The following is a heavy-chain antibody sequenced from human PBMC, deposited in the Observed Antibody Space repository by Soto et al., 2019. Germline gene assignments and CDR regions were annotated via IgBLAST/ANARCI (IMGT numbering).Heavy chain of an antibody. CDR3: ARADPRHYYMDV. CDR1: GYVFPSYD. CDR2: VNPGSGYK. Sequence: QVPLVQSGAEVKKPGASVRVSCKASGYVFPSYDITWVRQAPGHGLEWMGWVNPGSGYKGYAQNFQGRVTLTRNMSISTVYTHLSSLRSEDTAVYYCARADPRHYYMDVWGKGTTVTVSS. V-gene: IGHV1-8*01. J-gene: IGHJ6*03.